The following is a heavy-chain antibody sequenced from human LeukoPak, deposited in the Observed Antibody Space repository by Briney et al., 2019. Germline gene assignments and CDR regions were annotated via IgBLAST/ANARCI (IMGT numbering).Heavy chain of an antibody. Sequence: HTGGSLRLSCAASGFTVSSNYMSWVRQAPGKGLEWVSVIYSGGSTYYADSVKGRFTISRDNSKNTLYLQMNSLRAEDTAVYYCARAKNYYDSSGPYDYWGQGTLVTVSS. J-gene: IGHJ4*02. D-gene: IGHD3-22*01. CDR2: IYSGGST. V-gene: IGHV3-53*01. CDR1: GFTVSSNY. CDR3: ARAKNYYDSSGPYDY.